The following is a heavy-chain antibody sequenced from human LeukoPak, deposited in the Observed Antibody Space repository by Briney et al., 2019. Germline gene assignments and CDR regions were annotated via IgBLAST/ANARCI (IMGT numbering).Heavy chain of an antibody. J-gene: IGHJ4*02. V-gene: IGHV3-64D*06. Sequence: GGSLILSCSASGFTFSHYALHWVRQAPGKGLEYVSSISSDGDSTYYADSVRGRFTVSRDNSKNTPSLQMSGLRSEDTAVYYCLRDAQWGGVGDYWGQGTLVTVSS. CDR3: LRDAQWGGVGDY. D-gene: IGHD1-26*01. CDR2: ISSDGDST. CDR1: GFTFSHYA.